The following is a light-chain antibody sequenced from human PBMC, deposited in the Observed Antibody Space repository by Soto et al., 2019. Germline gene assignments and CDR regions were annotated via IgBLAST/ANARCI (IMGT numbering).Light chain of an antibody. CDR2: TNN. Sequence: QSVLTQPPSASGTPGQRVTISCSGSSSNIGSKPINWYQHLPGTAPKLLIFTNNRRPSGVPARFSGSKSGTSASLAITGLQSADEADYYCATWDDSLRGPVLGGGTKLTVL. J-gene: IGLJ3*02. CDR3: ATWDDSLRGPV. V-gene: IGLV1-44*01. CDR1: SSNIGSKP.